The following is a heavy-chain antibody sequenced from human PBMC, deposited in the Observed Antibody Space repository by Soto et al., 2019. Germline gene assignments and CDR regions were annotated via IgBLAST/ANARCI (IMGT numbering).Heavy chain of an antibody. J-gene: IGHJ6*02. CDR3: ARGRGSGWFYYYYYGMDV. D-gene: IGHD6-19*01. CDR2: INHSGST. V-gene: IGHV4-34*01. Sequence: SETLSLTCAVYGGSFSGYYWSWIRQPPGKGLEWIGEINHSGSTNYNPSLKSRVTISVDTSKNQFSLKLSSVTAADTAVYYCARGRGSGWFYYYYYGMDVWGQGTTVTVSS. CDR1: GGSFSGYY.